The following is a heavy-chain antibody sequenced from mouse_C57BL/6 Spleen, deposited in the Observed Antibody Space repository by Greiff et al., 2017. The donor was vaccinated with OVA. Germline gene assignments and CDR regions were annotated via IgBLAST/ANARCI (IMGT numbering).Heavy chain of an antibody. V-gene: IGHV1-26*01. CDR1: GYTFTDYY. CDR2: INPNNGGT. D-gene: IGHD1-2*01. Sequence: EVQLQQSGPELVKPGASVKISCKASGYTFTDYYMNWVKQSHGKSLEWIGDINPNNGGTSYNQKFKGKATLTVDKSSSTAYMERRSLTSEDSAVYYCARGGTAYYFDYWGQGTTLTVSS. CDR3: ARGGTAYYFDY. J-gene: IGHJ2*01.